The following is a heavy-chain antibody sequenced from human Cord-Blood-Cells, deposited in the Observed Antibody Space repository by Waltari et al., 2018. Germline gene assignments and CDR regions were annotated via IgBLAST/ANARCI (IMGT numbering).Heavy chain of an antibody. Sequence: QVQLQESGPGLVKPSQTLSLTCTVSGGSISSGGYYWSWFRQNPGKGLEWIGYIYYSGSTYYNPSLKSRVTISVDTSKNQFSLKLGSVTAADTAVYYCARLYYYDSSGYYFDYWGQGTLVTVSS. CDR3: ARLYYYDSSGYYFDY. D-gene: IGHD3-22*01. CDR1: GGSISSGGYY. CDR2: IYYSGST. J-gene: IGHJ4*02. V-gene: IGHV4-31*03.